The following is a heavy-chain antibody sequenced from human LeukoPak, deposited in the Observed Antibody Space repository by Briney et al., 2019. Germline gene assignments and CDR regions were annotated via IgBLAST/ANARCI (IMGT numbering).Heavy chain of an antibody. V-gene: IGHV4-30-2*01. Sequence: SETLSLTCAVSGGSISSGGYSWSWIRQPPGKGLEWIGYIYNSGSTYYNPSLKSRVTISVDRSKNQFSLKLSSVTAADTAVYYCARRDSSGSINWFDPWGQGTLVTVSS. J-gene: IGHJ5*02. CDR2: IYNSGST. CDR1: GGSISSGGYS. CDR3: ARRDSSGSINWFDP. D-gene: IGHD3-22*01.